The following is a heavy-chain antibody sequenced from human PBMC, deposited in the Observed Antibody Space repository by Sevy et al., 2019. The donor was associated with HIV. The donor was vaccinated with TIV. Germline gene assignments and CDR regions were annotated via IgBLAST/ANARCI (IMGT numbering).Heavy chain of an antibody. Sequence: GGSLRLSCAASGFTFSSYWMSWVRQAPGKGLEWVANIKQDGSEKYYVDSVKGRFTISRDNAKNSLHLQMNSLRAEDTAVYYCARVGSIVGAPDSYFDYWGQGTLVTVSS. CDR3: ARVGSIVGAPDSYFDY. V-gene: IGHV3-7*01. D-gene: IGHD1-26*01. CDR1: GFTFSSYW. J-gene: IGHJ4*02. CDR2: IKQDGSEK.